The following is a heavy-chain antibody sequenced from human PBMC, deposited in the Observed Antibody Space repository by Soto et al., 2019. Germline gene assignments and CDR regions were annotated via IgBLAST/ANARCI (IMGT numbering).Heavy chain of an antibody. CDR1: GFSFSSYA. D-gene: IGHD3-16*01. CDR3: ARGNWAFGDYFDY. J-gene: IGHJ4*02. CDR2: IRSSSSVT. V-gene: IGHV3-48*01. Sequence: GGSLRLSCVASGFSFSSYAMIWVRQAPGKGLEWVSYIRSSSSVTYYADSVEGRFTISRDNAKNSLYLQMNSLRAEDTAVYYCARGNWAFGDYFDYWGQGTLVTVSS.